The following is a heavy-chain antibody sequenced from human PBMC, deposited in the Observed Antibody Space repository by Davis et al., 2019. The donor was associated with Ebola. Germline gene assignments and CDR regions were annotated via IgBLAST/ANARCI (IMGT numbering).Heavy chain of an antibody. Sequence: GGSLRLSCTDSVITFSSYAMTWVRQAPGKGLAWVAVISYDGSNKYYADSVKGRFTISRDNSKNTLYLQMNSLRAEDTAVYYCAKGTVPNPWGQGTLVTVSS. CDR3: AKGTVPNP. J-gene: IGHJ5*02. CDR1: VITFSSYA. CDR2: ISYDGSNK. D-gene: IGHD3-10*01. V-gene: IGHV3-30*18.